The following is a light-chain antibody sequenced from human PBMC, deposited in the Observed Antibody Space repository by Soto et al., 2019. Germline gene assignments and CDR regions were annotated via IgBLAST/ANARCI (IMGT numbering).Light chain of an antibody. CDR3: QQYNNWPPWT. CDR1: QSVSSN. V-gene: IGKV3-15*01. Sequence: LSVSPGERATLSCRASQSVSSNLAWYQQKPGQAPRLLIYGASTRATGIPARFSGSGSGTEFTLTISSLQSEDFAVYYCQQYNNWPPWTFGQGTKLEIK. J-gene: IGKJ2*02. CDR2: GAS.